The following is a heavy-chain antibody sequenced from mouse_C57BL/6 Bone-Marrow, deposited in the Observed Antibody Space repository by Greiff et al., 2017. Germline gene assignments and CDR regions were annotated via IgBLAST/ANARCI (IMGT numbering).Heavy chain of an antibody. CDR3: AREGYYGSSPFAY. V-gene: IGHV1-63*01. CDR2: IYPGGGYT. CDR1: GYTFTNYW. J-gene: IGHJ3*01. D-gene: IGHD1-1*01. Sequence: QVQLKESGAELVRPGTSVKMSCKASGYTFTNYWIGWAKQRPGHGLEWIGDIYPGGGYTNYNEKFKGKATLTADKSSSTAYMQFSSLTSEDSAIYYCAREGYYGSSPFAYWGQGTLVTVSA.